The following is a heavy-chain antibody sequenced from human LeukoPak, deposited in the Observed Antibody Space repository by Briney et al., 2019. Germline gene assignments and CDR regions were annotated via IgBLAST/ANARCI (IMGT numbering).Heavy chain of an antibody. Sequence: SVKVSCKASGGTFSSYAISWVRQAPGQGLEWMGRIIPILGIANYAQKFQGRVTITADKSTSTAYMELGSLRSEDTAVYYCANWSGSGSTTYYYGMDVWGQGTTVTVSS. CDR2: IIPILGIA. CDR3: ANWSGSGSTTYYYGMDV. V-gene: IGHV1-69*04. D-gene: IGHD3-10*01. J-gene: IGHJ6*02. CDR1: GGTFSSYA.